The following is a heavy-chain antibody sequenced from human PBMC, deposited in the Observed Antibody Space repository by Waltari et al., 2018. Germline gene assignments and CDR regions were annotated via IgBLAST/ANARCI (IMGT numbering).Heavy chain of an antibody. CDR1: GFTFSNSA. CDR2: ISATGGGS. CDR3: AKGLEIHVTEGHPVDY. J-gene: IGHJ4*02. V-gene: IGHV3-23*01. Sequence: VHGGGSLRVSCAASGFTFSNSAMSWVRQAPGKGLEWVSAISATGGGSYYADSVKGRFTISRDNSKNTLYLQMNSLRAEDTALYYCAKGLEIHVTEGHPVDYWGQGILVTVAS. D-gene: IGHD3-16*01.